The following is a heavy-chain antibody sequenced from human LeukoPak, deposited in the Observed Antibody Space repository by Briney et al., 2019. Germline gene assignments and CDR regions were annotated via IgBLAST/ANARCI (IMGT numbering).Heavy chain of an antibody. CDR1: GFIFSTYE. V-gene: IGHV3-48*03. D-gene: IGHD4-17*01. CDR2: ISSPGSTT. J-gene: IGHJ4*02. CDR3: ARCKNDYGDYVFDY. Sequence: PGGSLRLSCAASGFIFSTYEMNWVRQAPGKGLEWVSYISSPGSTTHYADSVKGRFTISRDNAKNSLYLQMNSLRAEDTAVYYCARCKNDYGDYVFDYWGQGTLVTVSS.